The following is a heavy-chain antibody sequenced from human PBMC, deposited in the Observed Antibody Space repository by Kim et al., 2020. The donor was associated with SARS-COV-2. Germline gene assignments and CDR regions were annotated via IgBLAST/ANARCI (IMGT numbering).Heavy chain of an antibody. CDR1: GYTLTELS. D-gene: IGHD2-21*02. Sequence: ASVKVSCKVSGYTLTELSMHWVRQAPGKGLEWMGGFDPEDGETIYAQKFQGRVTMTEDTSTDTAYMELSSLRPEDTAVYYCATYFAYCGGDCYSFDYWGQGTLVTVSS. CDR3: ATYFAYCGGDCYSFDY. J-gene: IGHJ4*02. V-gene: IGHV1-24*01. CDR2: FDPEDGET.